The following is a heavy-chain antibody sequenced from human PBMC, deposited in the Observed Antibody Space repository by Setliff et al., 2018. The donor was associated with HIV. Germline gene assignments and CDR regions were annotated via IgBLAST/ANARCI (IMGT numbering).Heavy chain of an antibody. V-gene: IGHV3-48*03. Sequence: LRLSCAASGFTFSSSEMNWVRQAPGKGLEWVSYISSSGSTIYYADSVKGRFTISRDNAKNSLYLQMNSLRAEDTAVYYCACHCQSPDAFEIWGQGTMVTVSS. J-gene: IGHJ3*02. CDR2: ISSSGSTI. CDR1: GFTFSSSE. CDR3: ACHCQSPDAFEI.